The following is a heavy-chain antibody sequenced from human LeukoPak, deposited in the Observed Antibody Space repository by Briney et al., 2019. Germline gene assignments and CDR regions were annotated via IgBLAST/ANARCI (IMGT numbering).Heavy chain of an antibody. V-gene: IGHV3-21*01. Sequence: GGSLRLSCAASGFTFSSYSMNWVRQAPGKGLEWVSSISSSSSYIYYADSVKGRFTISRDNAKNSPYLQMNSLRAEDTAVYYCARGIEYSSSFDYWGQGTLVTVSS. CDR3: ARGIEYSSSFDY. D-gene: IGHD6-6*01. CDR1: GFTFSSYS. J-gene: IGHJ4*02. CDR2: ISSSSSYI.